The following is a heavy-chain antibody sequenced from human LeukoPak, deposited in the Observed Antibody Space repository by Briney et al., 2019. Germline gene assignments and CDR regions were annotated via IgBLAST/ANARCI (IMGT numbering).Heavy chain of an antibody. CDR3: ARGRGSLTY. CDR1: GGPISLYY. D-gene: IGHD3-10*01. CDR2: FYDTRSH. Sequence: SETLSLPCTVSGGPISLYYWSWLRQPTGKGLEWLSYFYDTRSHKFYPLLERRVPIPVDMSRNQFSLTLTSRTAADTAVYYCARGRGSLTYWGQGTLATVSS. V-gene: IGHV4-59*01. J-gene: IGHJ4*02.